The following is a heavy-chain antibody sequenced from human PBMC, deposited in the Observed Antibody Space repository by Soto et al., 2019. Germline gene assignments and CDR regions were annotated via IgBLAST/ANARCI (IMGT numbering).Heavy chain of an antibody. Sequence: QVQLQESGPGLVKPSQTLSLTCTVSGGSISSGGYYWNWIRQHPGKGLEWIGFIYDSGNTYYNPSLKSRVTISVDTSKNQFSLKLSSVTAADTAVYYCAREPSQQLKDTFDIWGQGTMVNVS. D-gene: IGHD1-1*01. CDR3: AREPSQQLKDTFDI. J-gene: IGHJ3*02. V-gene: IGHV4-31*03. CDR1: GGSISSGGYY. CDR2: IYDSGNT.